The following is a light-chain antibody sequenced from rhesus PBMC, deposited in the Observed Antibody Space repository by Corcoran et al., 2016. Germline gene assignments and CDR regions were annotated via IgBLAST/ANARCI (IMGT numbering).Light chain of an antibody. Sequence: DIQMTQSPSSLSASVGDTVTITCRASQSISNWLDWYQQKPGKSPKLLIYKASSLQSGVPSRFSCSGSGTDVTLTISILQPEYFETYYCLQYSSSPYSFGQGTKVEIK. CDR2: KAS. J-gene: IGKJ2*01. CDR1: QSISNW. CDR3: LQYSSSPYS. V-gene: IGKV1-22*01.